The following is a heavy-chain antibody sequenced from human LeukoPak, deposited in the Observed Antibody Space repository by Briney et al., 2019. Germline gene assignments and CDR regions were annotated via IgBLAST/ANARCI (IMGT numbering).Heavy chain of an antibody. Sequence: GGSLRLSCAASGFTFSDYYMSWIRQAPGKGLEWVANIKKDGSEKYYVDSVKGRFTISRDNAKTSLYLQMNSLRAEDTAVYYCARDLSGVAGYTYGRGIDYWGQGTLVTVSS. V-gene: IGHV3-7*01. D-gene: IGHD5-18*01. CDR1: GFTFSDYY. CDR2: IKKDGSEK. CDR3: ARDLSGVAGYTYGRGIDY. J-gene: IGHJ4*02.